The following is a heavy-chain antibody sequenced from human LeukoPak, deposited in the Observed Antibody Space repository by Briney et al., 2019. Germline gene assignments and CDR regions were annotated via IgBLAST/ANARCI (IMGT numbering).Heavy chain of an antibody. J-gene: IGHJ3*02. CDR2: INHSGST. D-gene: IGHD3-10*01. Sequence: PSETLSLTCAVYGGSFSGYYWSWLRQPPGKGLEWIGEINHSGSTNYNPSLKSRVTISVDTPRNQFSLKLNSVTAADTAVYYCAKSNGYGLVDIWGQGTMVTVSS. CDR1: GGSFSGYY. V-gene: IGHV4-34*01. CDR3: AKSNGYGLVDI.